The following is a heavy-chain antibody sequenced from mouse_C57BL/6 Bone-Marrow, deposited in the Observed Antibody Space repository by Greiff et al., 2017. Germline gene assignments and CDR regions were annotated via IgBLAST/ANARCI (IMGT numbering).Heavy chain of an antibody. CDR3: ARQGEGYYYAMDY. J-gene: IGHJ4*01. Sequence: VKLVESGPGLVAPSQSLSITCTVSGFSLTSYGVHWVRQPPGKGLEWLVVIWSDGSTTYNSALKSRLCISKDNSKSQVFLKMNSRQTDDTAMYYCARQGEGYYYAMDYWGQGTSVTVSS. CDR2: IWSDGST. V-gene: IGHV2-6-1*01. CDR1: GFSLTSYG.